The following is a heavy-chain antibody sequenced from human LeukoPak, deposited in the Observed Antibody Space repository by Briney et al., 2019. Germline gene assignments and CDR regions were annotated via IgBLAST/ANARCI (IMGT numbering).Heavy chain of an antibody. V-gene: IGHV4-39*01. D-gene: IGHD6-13*01. Sequence: TPSETLSLTCTVSGGSISSSSYYWGWIRQPPGKGLEWIGSIYYSGSTYYNPSLKSRVTISVDTSKNQSSLKLSSVTAADTAVYYCARLSGGYSSSTYYFDYWGQGTLVTVSS. CDR1: GGSISSSSYY. J-gene: IGHJ4*02. CDR2: IYYSGST. CDR3: ARLSGGYSSSTYYFDY.